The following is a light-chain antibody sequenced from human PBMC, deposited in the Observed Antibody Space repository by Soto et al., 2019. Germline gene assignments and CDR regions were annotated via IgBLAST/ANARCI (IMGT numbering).Light chain of an antibody. CDR2: DVS. J-gene: IGLJ1*01. Sequence: QSALTQPASVSGSPGQPITISCTGTSSDVGGYNYVSWYQQHPGKAPKLMIYDVSNRPSGVSNRFSGSKSGNTASLTISGLQAEDEADYYCSSYTSSSTYYVFGTGTTLTVL. V-gene: IGLV2-14*01. CDR1: SSDVGGYNY. CDR3: SSYTSSSTYYV.